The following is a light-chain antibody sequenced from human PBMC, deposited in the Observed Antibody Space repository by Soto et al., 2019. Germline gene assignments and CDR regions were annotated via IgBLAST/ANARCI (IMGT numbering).Light chain of an antibody. CDR1: QDITNF. J-gene: IGKJ4*01. Sequence: DIQMTQSPSSLSASVGDRVTITCQASQDITNFLHWYQQKPGKAPKLLIFDASNLETGVPSRFSGSGSGTDFTFTISSLQPEDIATYYCQQFATFPLTFGGGTKVDI. CDR2: DAS. V-gene: IGKV1-33*01. CDR3: QQFATFPLT.